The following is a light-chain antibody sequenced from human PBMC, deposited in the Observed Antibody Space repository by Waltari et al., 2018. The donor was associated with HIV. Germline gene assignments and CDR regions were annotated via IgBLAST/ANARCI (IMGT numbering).Light chain of an antibody. Sequence: QSALTQPASVSGSPGQSSTISCTGTSSNVGSDDLVPWYQQHPGQAPKLIIYEVTKRPSGVSNRFSGSKSGNTASLTITGAQAEDEADYYCCSRARSGNHYVFGTGTKLTVL. CDR3: CSRARSGNHYV. CDR2: EVT. V-gene: IGLV2-23*02. CDR1: SSNVGSDDL. J-gene: IGLJ1*01.